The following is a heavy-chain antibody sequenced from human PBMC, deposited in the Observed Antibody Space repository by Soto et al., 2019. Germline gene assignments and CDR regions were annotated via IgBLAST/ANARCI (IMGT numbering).Heavy chain of an antibody. CDR1: GFTFRSYS. D-gene: IGHD6-13*01. J-gene: IGHJ5*02. V-gene: IGHV3-48*02. Sequence: EVQLVESGGGLVQPGGSLRLSCVASGFTFRSYSMNWVRQAPGKGLEWVSHISSSSTTINYADSVKGRFTISRDNAKNSLYLQMNSLGDEDTAVYYCAREGHGSTWLNWFDPWGQGTLVTVSS. CDR2: ISSSSTTI. CDR3: AREGHGSTWLNWFDP.